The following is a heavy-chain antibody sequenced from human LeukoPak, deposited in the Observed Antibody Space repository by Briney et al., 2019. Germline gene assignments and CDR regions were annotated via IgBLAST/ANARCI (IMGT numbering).Heavy chain of an antibody. J-gene: IGHJ3*02. V-gene: IGHV4-39*01. Sequence: PSETLSLTCTVSGGSISSSSYYWGWSRQPPGKGLEWSGSIYYSGSTYYNPSLMSRVTISVDTSKNQFSLKLSSVTAADTAVYYCARRKAVAPRYAFDIWGQGTMVTVSS. CDR1: GGSISSSSYY. D-gene: IGHD6-19*01. CDR3: ARRKAVAPRYAFDI. CDR2: IYYSGST.